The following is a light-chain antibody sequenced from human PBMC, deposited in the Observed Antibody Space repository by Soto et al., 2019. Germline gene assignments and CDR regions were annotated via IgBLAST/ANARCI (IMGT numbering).Light chain of an antibody. V-gene: IGKV3-15*01. J-gene: IGKJ4*01. CDR1: QSVAGN. CDR3: QQYNKWPLP. CDR2: GAF. Sequence: EIVMTQSPATLSVSPGEGATLSCWASQSVAGNLAWYQQKPGQAPRLLIYGAFTRATGITATFSGSGSGTEFTLTISSLQSEDFAVYYCQQYNKWPLPFGGGTKVEIK.